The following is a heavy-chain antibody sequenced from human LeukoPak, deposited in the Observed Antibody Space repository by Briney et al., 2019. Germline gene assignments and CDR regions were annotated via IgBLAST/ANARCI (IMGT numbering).Heavy chain of an antibody. CDR3: ARGYDYVWGSYRSDY. CDR2: IYSGGST. CDR1: GFTVSSNY. D-gene: IGHD3-16*02. J-gene: IGHJ4*02. Sequence: PGGSLRLSCAASGFTVSSNYMSWVRQAPGKGLEWVSVIYSGGSTYYADSVKGRFTISRDNSKNTLYLQMNSLRAEDTAVYYCARGYDYVWGSYRSDYWGQGTLGTVSS. V-gene: IGHV3-66*01.